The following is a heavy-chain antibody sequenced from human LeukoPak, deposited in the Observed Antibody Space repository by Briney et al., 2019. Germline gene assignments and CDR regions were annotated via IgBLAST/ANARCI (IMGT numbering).Heavy chain of an antibody. CDR1: GFTFTNYA. V-gene: IGHV3-23*01. Sequence: PGGSLRLSCAASGFTFTNYAMSWVRQAPGKGLEWVSAISGSGGDTYYADSVRGRFTISRDNSKNTLYLQMNSLRAEDTAVYYCARDSRTVYYYYGMDVWGQGTTVTVSS. J-gene: IGHJ6*02. CDR2: ISGSGGDT. CDR3: ARDSRTVYYYYGMDV.